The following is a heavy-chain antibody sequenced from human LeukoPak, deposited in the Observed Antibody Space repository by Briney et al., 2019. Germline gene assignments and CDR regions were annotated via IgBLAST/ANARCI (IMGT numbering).Heavy chain of an antibody. CDR1: GFTFSNYW. J-gene: IGHJ6*03. Sequence: GGSLRLSCAASGFTFSNYWMHWVRHAPGKGLVWVSRINSDGINTSYADSVKGRFTISRDNAKNTLNLQMNSLRAEDTAVYYCARPYGSGSYSKYMDVWGKGTTVTISS. V-gene: IGHV3-74*01. CDR3: ARPYGSGSYSKYMDV. CDR2: INSDGINT. D-gene: IGHD3-10*01.